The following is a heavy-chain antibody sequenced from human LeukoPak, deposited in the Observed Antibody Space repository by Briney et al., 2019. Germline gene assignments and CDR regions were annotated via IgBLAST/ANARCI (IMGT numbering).Heavy chain of an antibody. D-gene: IGHD4-17*01. J-gene: IGHJ4*02. V-gene: IGHV1-2*06. CDR3: ARVEMTTVTTYDY. Sequence: GASVKVSCKASGYTFTGYYMHWVRQAPGQGLEWMGRINPNSGGTNYAQKFQGRVTMTRDTSISTAYMELSRLRSDDTAVYYCARVEMTTVTTYDYWGQGTLVTVSS. CDR2: INPNSGGT. CDR1: GYTFTGYY.